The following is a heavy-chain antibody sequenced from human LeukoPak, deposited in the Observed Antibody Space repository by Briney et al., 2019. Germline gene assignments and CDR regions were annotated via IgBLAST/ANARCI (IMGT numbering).Heavy chain of an antibody. CDR3: ARGTAATAGIDY. V-gene: IGHV3-74*01. D-gene: IGHD6-13*01. CDR2: INTDGSAT. J-gene: IGHJ4*02. Sequence: PGGSLRLSCAVSGFTFSTYWIHWVRQAPGKGLVWVSLINTDGSATTYGDSAKGRFTVSRDNDKNSLFLKMNSLRVENTAVYYCARGTAATAGIDYWGQGTLVTVSS. CDR1: GFTFSTYW.